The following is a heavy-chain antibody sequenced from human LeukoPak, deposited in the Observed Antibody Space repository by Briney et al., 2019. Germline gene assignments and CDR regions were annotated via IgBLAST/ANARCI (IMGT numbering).Heavy chain of an antibody. CDR3: ARERSDYYDSSGYYGAYGTNNWFDP. CDR1: GDSVSSNSAA. V-gene: IGHV6-1*01. Sequence: SQTLSLTCAISGDSVSSNSAAWNWIRQSPSRGLEWLGRTYYRSKWYNDYAVSVKSRITINPDTSKNQFSLQLNSVTPEDTAVYYCARERSDYYDSSGYYGAYGTNNWFDPWGQGTLVTVSS. CDR2: TYYRSKWYN. D-gene: IGHD3-22*01. J-gene: IGHJ5*02.